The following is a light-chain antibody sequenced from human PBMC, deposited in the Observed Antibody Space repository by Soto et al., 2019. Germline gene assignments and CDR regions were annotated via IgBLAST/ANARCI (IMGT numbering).Light chain of an antibody. CDR3: QSYDSSLSVVV. CDR2: GNN. Sequence: QSVLTQPPSVSGAPGQRVTISCTGSSSNIGAGYYVQWYQQLPGTAPKLLIYGNNNRPSGVPDRFSGSKSGTSASLAITGLQAEDEADYYCQSYDSSLSVVVFGGGTKLTVL. CDR1: SSNIGAGYY. J-gene: IGLJ2*01. V-gene: IGLV1-40*01.